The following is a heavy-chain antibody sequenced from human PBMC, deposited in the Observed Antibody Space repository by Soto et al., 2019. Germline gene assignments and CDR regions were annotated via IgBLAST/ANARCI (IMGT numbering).Heavy chain of an antibody. CDR3: ARRHSSSSAFDP. J-gene: IGHJ5*02. CDR2: IDPSDSYT. V-gene: IGHV5-10-1*01. CDR1: GYSFTSYW. D-gene: IGHD6-13*01. Sequence: GESLKISCKGSGYSFTSYWISWVRQMPGKGLEWMGRIDPSDSYTNYSPSFQGHVTISADKSISTAYLQWSSLKAPDTAMYYCARRHSSSSAFDPWGQGTLVTVS.